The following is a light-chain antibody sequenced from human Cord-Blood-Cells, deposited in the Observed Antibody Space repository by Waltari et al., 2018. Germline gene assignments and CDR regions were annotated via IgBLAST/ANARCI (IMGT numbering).Light chain of an antibody. CDR3: SSYAGSNNLV. Sequence: QSALTRPHSASGSPGQTVTISCTAPIGDVGGYNHVSWYQQHPGKAPKLMIYEVSKRPSGVPDRFSGSKSGNTASLTVSGLQAEDEADYYCSSYAGSNNLVFGGGTKLTVL. CDR1: IGDVGGYNH. CDR2: EVS. J-gene: IGLJ3*02. V-gene: IGLV2-8*01.